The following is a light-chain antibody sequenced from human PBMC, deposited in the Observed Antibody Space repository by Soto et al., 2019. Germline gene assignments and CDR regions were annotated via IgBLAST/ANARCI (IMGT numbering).Light chain of an antibody. CDR3: HQYNNWPRT. CDR1: QSVTSN. V-gene: IGKV3-15*01. Sequence: EIVLTQSPATLSLSPGERATLSCRASQSVTSNLAWYQQKPGQAPRLLIYGASTRATDIPARFSGSGSGTEFTLTISSLQSEDFAVYYCHQYNNWPRTFGQGTKVDIK. J-gene: IGKJ1*01. CDR2: GAS.